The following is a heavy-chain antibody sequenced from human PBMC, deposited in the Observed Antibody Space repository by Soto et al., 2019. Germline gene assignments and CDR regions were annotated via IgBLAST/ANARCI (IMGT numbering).Heavy chain of an antibody. Sequence: PGLSLRLSCAASGFTFSSYWMSWFRQAPGKGLEWVANIKQDGSEKYYVDSVKGRFTISRDNAKNSLYLQMNSLRAEDTAVYYCARDDTEYDFWSGYYFPDYWGQGTLVRVSS. J-gene: IGHJ4*02. CDR2: IKQDGSEK. V-gene: IGHV3-7*01. CDR1: GFTFSSYW. D-gene: IGHD3-3*01. CDR3: ARDDTEYDFWSGYYFPDY.